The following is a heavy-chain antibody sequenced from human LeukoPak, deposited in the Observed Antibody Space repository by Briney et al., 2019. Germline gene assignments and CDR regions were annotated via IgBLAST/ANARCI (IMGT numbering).Heavy chain of an antibody. V-gene: IGHV4-59*01. CDR2: IYYSGST. J-gene: IGHJ4*02. CDR3: ARVGGYEGFDY. CDR1: GGSISSYY. D-gene: IGHD3-22*01. Sequence: SETLSLTCTVSGGSISSYYWSWIRQPPGKGLEWIGYIYYSGSTNYNPSLKSRVTISVDTSKNQFSLKLSSVTAADTAVYYCARVGGYEGFDYWGQGTLVTVSS.